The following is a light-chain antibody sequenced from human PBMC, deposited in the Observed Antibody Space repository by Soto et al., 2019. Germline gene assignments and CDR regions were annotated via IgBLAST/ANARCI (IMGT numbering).Light chain of an antibody. CDR3: QQTDHFPHT. CDR1: QGIANW. V-gene: IGKV1-12*01. Sequence: DIQMTQSPSSVSASVGDRLTITCRASQGIANWLAWYQQKPGKAPNLLVYDSSNLQSGVPSRFSGSGSGTDFSLTISSLQPEDFATYYCQQTDHFPHTFGQGTKLEIK. CDR2: DSS. J-gene: IGKJ2*01.